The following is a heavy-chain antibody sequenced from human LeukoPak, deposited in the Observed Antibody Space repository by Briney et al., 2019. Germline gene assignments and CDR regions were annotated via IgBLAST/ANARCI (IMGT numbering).Heavy chain of an antibody. D-gene: IGHD2-15*01. V-gene: IGHV4-34*01. Sequence: SETLSLTCAVYGGSFSGYYWSWIRQPPGKGLEWIGEINHSGSTNYNPSLKSRVTISVDTSKNQFSLKLSSVTAADTAVYYCARFYGYCSGGSCYFDYYYYGMDVWGQGTTVTVSS. J-gene: IGHJ6*02. CDR3: ARFYGYCSGGSCYFDYYYYGMDV. CDR2: INHSGST. CDR1: GGSFSGYY.